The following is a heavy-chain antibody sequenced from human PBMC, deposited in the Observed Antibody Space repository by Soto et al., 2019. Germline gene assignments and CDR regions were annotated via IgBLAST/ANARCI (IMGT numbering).Heavy chain of an antibody. D-gene: IGHD5-18*01. CDR3: ARNPPGDTAMPRGT. J-gene: IGHJ5*02. CDR1: GGTFSSYA. V-gene: IGHV1-69*12. CDR2: IIPIFGTA. Sequence: QVQLVQSGAEVKKPGSSVKVSCKASGGTFSSYAISWVRQAPGQGLEWMGGIIPIFGTANYAQKFQGRVTITADESTSTDYMELSSLRSEDTAVYYCARNPPGDTAMPRGTWGQGTLVSVSS.